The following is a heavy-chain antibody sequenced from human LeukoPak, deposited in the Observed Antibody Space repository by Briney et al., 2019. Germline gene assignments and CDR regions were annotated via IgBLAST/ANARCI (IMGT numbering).Heavy chain of an antibody. CDR3: ARQASAGKTLYFDY. CDR2: ISYDGSNK. V-gene: IGHV3-30-3*01. CDR1: GFTFSSYA. Sequence: GGSLRLSCAASGFTFSSYAMHWVRQAPGEGLEWVAVISYDGSNKYYADSVKGRFTISRDNSKNTLYLQMNSLRAEDTAVYYCARQASAGKTLYFDYWGQGTLVTVSS. D-gene: IGHD6-13*01. J-gene: IGHJ4*02.